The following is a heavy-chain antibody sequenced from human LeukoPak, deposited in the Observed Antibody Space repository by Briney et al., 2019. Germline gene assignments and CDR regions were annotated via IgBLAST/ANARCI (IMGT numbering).Heavy chain of an antibody. D-gene: IGHD3-22*01. CDR1: GFTFSYYA. CDR3: ARGPDYYDSSGSYYVGFDY. V-gene: IGHV3-30-3*01. Sequence: PGGSLRLSCAVSGFTFSYYAMHWVRQAPGQGLEWVAVISYDGSNKYYADSVKGRFTISRDNSKNTLYLQMNSLRAEDTAVYYCARGPDYYDSSGSYYVGFDYWGQGTLVTVSS. J-gene: IGHJ4*02. CDR2: ISYDGSNK.